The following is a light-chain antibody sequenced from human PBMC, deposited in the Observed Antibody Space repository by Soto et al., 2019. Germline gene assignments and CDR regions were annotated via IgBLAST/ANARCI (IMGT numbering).Light chain of an antibody. CDR1: QNILDRPKNKNY. CDR3: QQYFSSPWT. CDR2: WAS. V-gene: IGKV4-1*01. Sequence: DIVMTQSPDSLAVSLGERATFNCKSSQNILDRPKNKNYLAWYQQKSGQPPKLLIYWASLREPGVPDRFTGGGSGTDFTVTFSSLQAEDVAVEYGQQYFSSPWTFGQGTKVEI. J-gene: IGKJ1*01.